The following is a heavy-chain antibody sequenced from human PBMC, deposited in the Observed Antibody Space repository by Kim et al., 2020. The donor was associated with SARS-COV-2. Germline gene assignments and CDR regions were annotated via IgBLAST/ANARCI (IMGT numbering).Heavy chain of an antibody. J-gene: IGHJ3*02. CDR1: GGSISTTNW. Sequence: SETLSLTCGVSGGSISTTNWWSWVRQSPTMGLEWIGEIYHTGKTNYNPSLNSRVTISLDKSKSQFSLKVTSVTAADTAVYYCARRRYYEGPVNYYAFDIWGQGALLPASS. CDR2: IYHTGKT. V-gene: IGHV4-4*02. CDR3: ARRRYYEGPVNYYAFDI. D-gene: IGHD3-22*01.